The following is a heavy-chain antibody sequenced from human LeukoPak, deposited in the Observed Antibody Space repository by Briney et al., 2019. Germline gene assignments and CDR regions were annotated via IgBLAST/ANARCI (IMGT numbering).Heavy chain of an antibody. CDR1: GYTLTGYY. V-gene: IGHV1-2*02. J-gene: IGHJ4*02. CDR2: INPNSGGT. Sequence: ASVKVSCKASGYTLTGYYMHWVRQAPGQGLEWMGWINPNSGGTNYAQKFQGRVTMTRDTSISTAYMELSRLRSDDTAVYYCAVDPGIAAAGSQDYWGQGTLVTVSS. CDR3: AVDPGIAAAGSQDY. D-gene: IGHD6-13*01.